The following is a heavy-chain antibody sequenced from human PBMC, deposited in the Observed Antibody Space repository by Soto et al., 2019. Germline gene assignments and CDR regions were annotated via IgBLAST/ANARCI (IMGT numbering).Heavy chain of an antibody. V-gene: IGHV3-48*02. CDR3: ARDLGGPYGDYYYGMDV. CDR1: GFTFSSYS. CDR2: ISSSSSTI. J-gene: IGHJ6*02. D-gene: IGHD4-17*01. Sequence: GGSLRLSCAASGFTFSSYSMNWVRQAPGKGLEWVSYISSSSSTIYHADSVKGRFTISRDNAKNSLYLQMNSLRDEDTAVYYCARDLGGPYGDYYYGMDVWGQGTTVTVSS.